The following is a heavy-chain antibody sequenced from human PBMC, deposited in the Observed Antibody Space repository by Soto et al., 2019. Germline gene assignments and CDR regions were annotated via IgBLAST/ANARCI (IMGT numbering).Heavy chain of an antibody. V-gene: IGHV1-3*01. CDR3: ARARYCSSTSCPYYLDY. J-gene: IGHJ4*01. Sequence: RLEWMGWINAGNVNTKYSQKFQGRVAITRDTSASTAYMELSSLRSEDTAVYYCARARYCSSTSCPYYLDYWGNGTPVTVSS. D-gene: IGHD2-2*01. CDR2: INAGNVNT.